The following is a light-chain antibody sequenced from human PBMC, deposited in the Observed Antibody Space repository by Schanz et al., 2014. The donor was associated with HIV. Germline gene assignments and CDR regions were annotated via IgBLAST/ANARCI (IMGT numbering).Light chain of an antibody. CDR2: DVY. CDR3: CSYTTTSTYV. Sequence: QSALTQPASVSGSPGQSINISCTGTSSDVGGYNYVSWYQQHPGKAPTLIIYDVYNRPSGVSSRFSASKSGNTASLTISGLQAEDEADYYCCSYTTTSTYVFGAGTKLTVL. V-gene: IGLV2-14*03. J-gene: IGLJ1*01. CDR1: SSDVGGYNY.